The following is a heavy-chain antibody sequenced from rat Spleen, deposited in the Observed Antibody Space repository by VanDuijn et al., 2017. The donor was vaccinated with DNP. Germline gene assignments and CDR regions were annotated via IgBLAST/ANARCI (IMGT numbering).Heavy chain of an antibody. V-gene: IGHV5-7*01. J-gene: IGHJ2*01. D-gene: IGHD1-4*01. CDR2: ISSDGSDT. Sequence: EVQLVESGGGLVQPGRSLKLSCAVSGITFSDHNMAWVRQAPKKGLEWVTTISSDGSDTYYRDSVKGRFTSSRDNAKSTLYLQMDSLRSEDTATYYCAGRPPPTRGPFDYWGQGVTVTVSS. CDR1: GITFSDHN. CDR3: AGRPPPTRGPFDY.